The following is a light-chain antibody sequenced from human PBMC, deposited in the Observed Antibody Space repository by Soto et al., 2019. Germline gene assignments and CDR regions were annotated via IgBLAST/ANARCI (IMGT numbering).Light chain of an antibody. J-gene: IGKJ3*01. V-gene: IGKV3-20*01. CDR3: QHYGTSAL. CDR1: QSVSDMY. CDR2: AS. Sequence: EIVLTQSPGTLSLSPGERATLSCRASQSVSDMYLAWYQQKPGQAPRLLIYASNRATGIPDRFSGGGSGTDFTLTISRLEPEDFAVYYCQHYGTSALFGPGTKVEIK.